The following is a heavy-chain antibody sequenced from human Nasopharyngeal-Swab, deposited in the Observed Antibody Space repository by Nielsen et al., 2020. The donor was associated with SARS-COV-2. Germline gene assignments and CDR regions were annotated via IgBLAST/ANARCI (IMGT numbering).Heavy chain of an antibody. CDR3: ARGGDYYDSSGYGVDY. V-gene: IGHV4-31*03. D-gene: IGHD3-22*01. CDR2: IYYSGST. Sequence: SETLSLTCTVSGGSISSGGYYWSWIRQHPGKGLEWIGYIYYSGSTYYNPSLKSRVTISVDTSKNQFSLKLSSVTAADTAVYYCARGGDYYDSSGYGVDYWGQGTLVTVSS. J-gene: IGHJ4*02. CDR1: GGSISSGGYY.